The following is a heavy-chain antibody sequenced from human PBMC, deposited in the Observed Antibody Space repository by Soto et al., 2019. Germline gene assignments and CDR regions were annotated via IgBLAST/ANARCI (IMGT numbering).Heavy chain of an antibody. D-gene: IGHD3-22*01. CDR3: ASPRRRYDSSGYYILDY. CDR1: AFNLSNYG. Sequence: GGSLRLSCAASAFNLSNYGMHWVRQAPGKGLEWVATISYDASNQYYADSVKGRFTMSRDNSKNTVYLQMNSLRVEDTAVYYCASPRRRYDSSGYYILDYWGQGTLVTVSS. J-gene: IGHJ4*02. CDR2: ISYDASNQ. V-gene: IGHV3-30*03.